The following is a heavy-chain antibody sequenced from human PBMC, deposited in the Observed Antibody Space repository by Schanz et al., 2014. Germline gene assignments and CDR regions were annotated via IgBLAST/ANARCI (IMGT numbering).Heavy chain of an antibody. CDR2: INPSGGST. Sequence: QVQLVQSGAEVKKPGASVKVSCKASGYTFTSYYMHWVRQAPGQGLEWMGIINPSGGSTSYAQKFQGRVTMTRHTSRSTAYMELSSLRSEDTAVYYCARGGFFDSTSFDSWGQGTLVTVSS. V-gene: IGHV1-46*03. CDR1: GYTFTSYY. J-gene: IGHJ4*02. CDR3: ARGGFFDSTSFDS. D-gene: IGHD2-2*01.